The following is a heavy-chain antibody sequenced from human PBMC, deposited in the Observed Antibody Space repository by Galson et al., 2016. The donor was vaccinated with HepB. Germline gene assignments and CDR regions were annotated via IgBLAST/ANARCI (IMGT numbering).Heavy chain of an antibody. D-gene: IGHD6-19*01. CDR3: GREVALAGTDY. J-gene: IGHJ4*02. CDR1: GFTFSSYN. V-gene: IGHV3-21*06. Sequence: SLRLSCAASGFTFSSYNMNWVRQAPGKGLEWVSSISDNSRYIYYAGSVKGRFTISRDNAENSLYLQMSSLRAEDTAVYFCGREVALAGTDYWGQGTLVTVSS. CDR2: ISDNSRYI.